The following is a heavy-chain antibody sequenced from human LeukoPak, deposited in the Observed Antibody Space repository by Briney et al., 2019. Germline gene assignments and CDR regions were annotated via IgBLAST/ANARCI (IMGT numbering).Heavy chain of an antibody. CDR3: ARDPREWGLPYFDC. CDR1: GFTFSRYT. V-gene: IGHV3-48*01. Sequence: PGGSLRLSCAVSGFTFSRYTMNWVRQAPGKGLEWISDISSSSTTKHYADSVKGRFTISRDNAKNSLYLQMNNLRAEDTAVYYCARDPREWGLPYFDCWGQGTLVTVSS. D-gene: IGHD1-26*01. CDR2: ISSSSTTK. J-gene: IGHJ4*02.